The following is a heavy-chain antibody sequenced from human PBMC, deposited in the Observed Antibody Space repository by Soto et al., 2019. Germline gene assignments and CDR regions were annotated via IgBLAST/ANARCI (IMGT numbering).Heavy chain of an antibody. CDR1: GFTFSSYA. J-gene: IGHJ6*02. CDR3: ARAIDTAMVPYYYYGMDV. Sequence: QVQLVESGGGVVQPGRSLRLSCAASGFTFSSYAMHWVRQAPGKGLEWEAVISYDGSNKYYADSVKGRFTISRDNSKNTLYLQMNSLRAEDTAVYYCARAIDTAMVPYYYYGMDVWGQGTTVTVSS. D-gene: IGHD5-18*01. CDR2: ISYDGSNK. V-gene: IGHV3-30-3*01.